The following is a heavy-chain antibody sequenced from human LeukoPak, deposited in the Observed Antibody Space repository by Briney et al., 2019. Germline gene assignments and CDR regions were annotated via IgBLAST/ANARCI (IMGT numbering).Heavy chain of an antibody. Sequence: GGSLRLSCAASGFTFSTYGMHWVRQAPGKGLEWVAVIWYDGSEKYYADSVKGRFTISRDNSKSTLYLQMNSLRAEDTAVYYCAKDLTTGTLSFDYWGQGTLVTVSS. CDR3: AKDLTTGTLSFDY. V-gene: IGHV3-33*06. CDR2: IWYDGSEK. CDR1: GFTFSTYG. D-gene: IGHD1-1*01. J-gene: IGHJ4*02.